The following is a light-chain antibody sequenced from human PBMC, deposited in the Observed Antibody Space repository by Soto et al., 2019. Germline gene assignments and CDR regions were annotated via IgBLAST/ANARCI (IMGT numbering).Light chain of an antibody. V-gene: IGKV3-20*01. J-gene: IGKJ3*01. CDR1: QSVSNTY. Sequence: EIVLTQSPGTVPLSPGARATISCSASQSVSNTYLAWYQQRPGQAPRLLIYDASSRATGIPDRFSGSGSGTDFTLTISRLEPEDCAVYYCQHYGRSPGLFTFGPGTKVDIK. CDR3: QHYGRSPGLFT. CDR2: DAS.